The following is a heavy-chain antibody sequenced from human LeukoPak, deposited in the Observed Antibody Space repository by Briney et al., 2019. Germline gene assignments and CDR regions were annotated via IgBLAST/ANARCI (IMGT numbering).Heavy chain of an antibody. J-gene: IGHJ4*02. CDR3: ARGPPESASSDY. CDR2: MSPNTTNT. V-gene: IGHV1-8*01. CDR1: GYTFSSYD. D-gene: IGHD2-2*01. Sequence: VSVKVSCKASGYTFSSYDINWVRQATGQGLGWLGGMSPNTTNTGYAQNFQGRVTMTSDSPMNSAYMELRSLTSEDTGVYYCARGPPESASSDYWGQGALVIVSS.